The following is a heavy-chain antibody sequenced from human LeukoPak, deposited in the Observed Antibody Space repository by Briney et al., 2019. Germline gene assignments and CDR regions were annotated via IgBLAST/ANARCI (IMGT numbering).Heavy chain of an antibody. D-gene: IGHD4-23*01. CDR3: MGYGGNSF. CDR1: RFTVSNNH. V-gene: IGHV3-66*01. J-gene: IGHJ4*02. CDR2: IDNVGGT. Sequence: GGSLRLSCAASRFTVSNNHVSWVRQAPGKGLEWVSLIDNVGGTYYADSVKGRFTISRDHSENTLYLQMNSLRAEDTALYYCMGYGGNSFWGRGTLVTVPS.